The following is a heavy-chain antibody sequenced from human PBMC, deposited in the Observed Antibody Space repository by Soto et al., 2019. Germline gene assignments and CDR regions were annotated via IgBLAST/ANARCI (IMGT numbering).Heavy chain of an antibody. Sequence: GGSHRLSSAASGFTCISYGMHWVRQAPGKGLEWVAVISYDGSNKYYADSVKGRFTISRDNSKNTLYLQMGSLRAEDMAVYYCARQWLDSYYFDYWGQGTLVTVSS. CDR3: ARQWLDSYYFDY. CDR2: ISYDGSNK. J-gene: IGHJ4*02. V-gene: IGHV3-30*03. CDR1: GFTCISYG. D-gene: IGHD6-19*01.